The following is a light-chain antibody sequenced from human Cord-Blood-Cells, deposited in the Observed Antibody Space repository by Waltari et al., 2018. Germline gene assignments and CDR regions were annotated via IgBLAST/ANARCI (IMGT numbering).Light chain of an antibody. Sequence: QSALTQPASVSGSPGQSLPISCTGTSSDVGSYNLVSWYQQHPGKAPKLMIYEGSKRPSGVSNRFSGSKSGNTASLTISGRQAEDEADYYCCSYAGSSTWVFGGGTKLTVL. CDR1: SSDVGSYNL. V-gene: IGLV2-23*01. CDR3: CSYAGSSTWV. J-gene: IGLJ3*02. CDR2: EGS.